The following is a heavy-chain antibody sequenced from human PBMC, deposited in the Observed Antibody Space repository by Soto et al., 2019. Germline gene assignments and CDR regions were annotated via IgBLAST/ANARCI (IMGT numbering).Heavy chain of an antibody. D-gene: IGHD2-15*01. CDR3: AKDRGGSWAFDS. J-gene: IGHJ4*02. V-gene: IGHV3-30*18. Sequence: QVQLMESGGGVVEPGRSLRLSCAASGFAFTTYNMHWVRQFPGKGLEWVAVIAYDGSFKTYADSVRGRFIVSRHNPKKMGFLDIKMLRHEDTAVYYCAKDRGGSWAFDSWGQGTRVTVSS. CDR2: IAYDGSFK. CDR1: GFAFTTYN.